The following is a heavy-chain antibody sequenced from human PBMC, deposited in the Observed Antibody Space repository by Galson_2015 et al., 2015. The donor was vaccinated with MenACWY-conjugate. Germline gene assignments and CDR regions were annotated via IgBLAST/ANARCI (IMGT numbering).Heavy chain of an antibody. CDR1: GFTFSIYA. Sequence: SLRLSCAASGFTFSIYAMHWVRQAPGKGLEWVAVMSYDGTIQYYADSVKGRFAISRDNSKNTLSLQMNSLRAEDTAVYYCASSYCRRSSTSTCTNYSQYSGQGTLVTVSS. CDR2: MSYDGTIQ. J-gene: IGHJ1*01. D-gene: IGHD2-21*01. V-gene: IGHV3-30*01. CDR3: ASSYCRRSSTSTCTNYSQY.